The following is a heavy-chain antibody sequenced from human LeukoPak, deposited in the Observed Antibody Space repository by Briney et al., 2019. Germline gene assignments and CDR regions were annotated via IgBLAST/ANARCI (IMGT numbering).Heavy chain of an antibody. CDR1: GYTFTGYY. CDR3: ASGFMGYDRSGYYDDAFDI. J-gene: IGHJ3*02. D-gene: IGHD3-22*01. CDR2: INPNSGGT. V-gene: IGHV1-2*02. Sequence: EASVKVSCKASGYTFTGYYMHWVRQAPGQGLEWMGWINPNSGGTNYAQKFQGRVSMTRDTSITTTYMEMRRLRSDDTAVYYCASGFMGYDRSGYYDDAFDIWGQGTMVTVSS.